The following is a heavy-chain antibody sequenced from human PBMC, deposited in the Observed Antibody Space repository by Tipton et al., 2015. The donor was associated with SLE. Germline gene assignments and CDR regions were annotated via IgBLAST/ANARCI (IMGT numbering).Heavy chain of an antibody. CDR1: GGSFSGYY. D-gene: IGHD3-3*01. Sequence: TLSLTCAVYGGSFSGYYRSWIRQPPGKGLEWIGEINHSGSTNYNPSLKSRVTISVDTSKNQFSLKLSSVTAADTAVYYCARELDFWSGHFDYWGQGTLVTVSS. J-gene: IGHJ4*02. CDR2: INHSGST. CDR3: ARELDFWSGHFDY. V-gene: IGHV4-34*01.